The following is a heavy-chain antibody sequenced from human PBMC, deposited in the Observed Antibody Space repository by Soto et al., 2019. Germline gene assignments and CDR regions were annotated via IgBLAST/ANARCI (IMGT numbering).Heavy chain of an antibody. CDR2: IIPILGIA. Sequence: QVQLVQSGAEVKKPGSSVKVSCKASGVTFSSYTISWVRQAPGQGLEWMGRIIPILGIANYAQKFQGRVTITADKSTSTAYMELSSLRSEDTAVYYCEVATEDYYYGMDVWGQGTTVTVSS. CDR3: EVATEDYYYGMDV. J-gene: IGHJ6*02. D-gene: IGHD5-12*01. V-gene: IGHV1-69*02. CDR1: GVTFSSYT.